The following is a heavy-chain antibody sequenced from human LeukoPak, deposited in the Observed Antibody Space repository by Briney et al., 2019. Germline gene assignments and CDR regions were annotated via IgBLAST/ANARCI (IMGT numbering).Heavy chain of an antibody. J-gene: IGHJ4*02. CDR3: ATLDSYYDSSGRPLLPD. CDR1: GYSVTELS. D-gene: IGHD3-22*01. V-gene: IGHV1-24*01. CDR2: FNREDGAP. Sequence: ASVKVSCKVSGYSVTELSMHWGRQAPGLGLEWRGGFNREDGAPVYAQHFQGRVTMTEDTSTDTAYMELSSLRSEDTALYYCATLDSYYDSSGRPLLPDWGQGTLVTVSS.